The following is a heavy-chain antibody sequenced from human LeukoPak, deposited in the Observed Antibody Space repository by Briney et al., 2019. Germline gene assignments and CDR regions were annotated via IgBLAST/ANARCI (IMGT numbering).Heavy chain of an antibody. Sequence: GGSLRLSCAASGFTFSSDWMSWVRQAPGKGLEWVANIKQDGSEKYYVDSVKGRFTISRDNAKNSLYLQMNSLRAEDTAVYYCARDGGSGYDYERSDYWGQGTLVTVSS. V-gene: IGHV3-7*01. CDR1: GFTFSSDW. J-gene: IGHJ4*02. CDR3: ARDGGSGYDYERSDY. CDR2: IKQDGSEK. D-gene: IGHD5-12*01.